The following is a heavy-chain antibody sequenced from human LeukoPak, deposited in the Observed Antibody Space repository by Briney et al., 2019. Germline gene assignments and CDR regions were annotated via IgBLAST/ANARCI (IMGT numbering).Heavy chain of an antibody. CDR3: TPVTICTRSSCPGAFYH. J-gene: IGHJ4*02. CDR1: EFTFSDAW. Sequence: GGSLRLSCAASEFTFSDAWMNWVRQAPGKGLEWVGRIKNKFNGKTTDYAGPVKGRFTISRSDSKKTRYLNMNSLKDEYIAVYFWTPVTICTRSSCPGAFYHWGEGELVTVSS. D-gene: IGHD2-8*01. V-gene: IGHV3-15*01. CDR2: IKNKFNGKTT.